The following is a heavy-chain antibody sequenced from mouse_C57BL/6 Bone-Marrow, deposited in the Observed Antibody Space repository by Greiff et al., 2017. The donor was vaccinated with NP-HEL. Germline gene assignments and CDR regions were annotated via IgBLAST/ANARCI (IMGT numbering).Heavy chain of an antibody. D-gene: IGHD2-5*01. V-gene: IGHV5-12*01. J-gene: IGHJ3*01. CDR1: GFTFSDYY. CDR2: ISNGGGST. CDR3: ARHEARTIVTFDWFAY. Sequence: EVKLMESGGGLVQPGGSLKLSCAASGFTFSDYYMYWVRQTPEKRLEWVAYISNGGGSTYYPDTVKGRFTISRDNAKNTLYLQMSRLKSEDTAMYYCARHEARTIVTFDWFAYWGQGTLVTVSA.